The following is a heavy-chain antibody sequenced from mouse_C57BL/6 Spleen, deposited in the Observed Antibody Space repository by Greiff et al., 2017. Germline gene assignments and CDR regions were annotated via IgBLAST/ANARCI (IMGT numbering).Heavy chain of an antibody. CDR3: ARRYGYDEAMDY. D-gene: IGHD2-2*01. Sequence: QVQLQQPGAELVKPGASVKLSCKASGYTFTSYWMQWVKQRPGQGLEWIGEIDPSDSYTNYNQKFKGKATLTVDTSSSTAYMQLSSLTSEDSAVYYCARRYGYDEAMDYWGQGTSVTVSS. J-gene: IGHJ4*01. V-gene: IGHV1-50*01. CDR1: GYTFTSYW. CDR2: IDPSDSYT.